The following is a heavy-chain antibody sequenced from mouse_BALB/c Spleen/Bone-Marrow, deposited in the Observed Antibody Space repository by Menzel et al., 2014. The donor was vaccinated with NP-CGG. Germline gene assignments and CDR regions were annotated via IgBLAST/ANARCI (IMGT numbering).Heavy chain of an antibody. Sequence: VKLVESGAELVKPGASVKLSCKASGYTFSSDYMYWVKQRPGQGLEWIGEINPSNGGTNFNEKFKSKATLTVDKSSSTAYMQLSSLTSEDSAVYYCTRSRRAMDYWGQGASVTGSS. D-gene: IGHD1-2*01. CDR2: INPSNGGT. CDR3: TRSRRAMDY. J-gene: IGHJ4*01. CDR1: GYTFSSDY. V-gene: IGHV1S81*02.